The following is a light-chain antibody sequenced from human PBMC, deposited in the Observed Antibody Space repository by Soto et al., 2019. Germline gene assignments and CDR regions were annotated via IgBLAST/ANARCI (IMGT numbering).Light chain of an antibody. V-gene: IGKV1-39*01. CDR2: AAS. J-gene: IGKJ2*01. CDR3: QQSDSTLLYT. CDR1: QSISSY. Sequence: DILMTQSPSSLSASVGDRVTITCRASQSISSYLNWYQQKPGKAPKLLIYAASSLQSWVPSRFSGSGSGTDCTLTISSLQPEDFATYYCQQSDSTLLYTFGQGTKLEIK.